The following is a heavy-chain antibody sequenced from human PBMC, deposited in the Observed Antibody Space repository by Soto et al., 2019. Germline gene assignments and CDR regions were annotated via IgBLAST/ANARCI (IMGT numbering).Heavy chain of an antibody. V-gene: IGHV3-11*01. Sequence: GGSLRLSCAASGFTFSDYYMSWIRQAPGKGLEWVSYISSSGSTIYYADSVKGRFTISRDNAKNSLYLQMNSLRAEDTAVYYCAREWDCSSTSCPFDYWGQGTLVTVSS. J-gene: IGHJ4*02. D-gene: IGHD2-2*01. CDR1: GFTFSDYY. CDR2: ISSSGSTI. CDR3: AREWDCSSTSCPFDY.